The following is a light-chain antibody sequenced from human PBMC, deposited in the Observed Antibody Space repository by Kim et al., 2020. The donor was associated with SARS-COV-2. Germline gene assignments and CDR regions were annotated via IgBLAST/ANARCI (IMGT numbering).Light chain of an antibody. CDR2: GKA. V-gene: IGLV3-19*01. CDR1: SLRSYF. CDR3: MSRDTDGPHNYV. Sequence: SSELTQDPAVSVALGQTVRIACHGDSLRSYFASWYQQKPGQAPQLVIYGKANRTSGIPDRFSGSSSGRTASLTITGTQAEDEADYYCMSRDTDGPHNYVFGTGTKVTVL. J-gene: IGLJ1*01.